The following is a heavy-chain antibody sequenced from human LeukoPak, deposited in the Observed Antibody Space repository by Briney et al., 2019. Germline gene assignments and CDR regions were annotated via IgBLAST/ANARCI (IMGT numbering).Heavy chain of an antibody. Sequence: GESLKISCQTSGYSFSTYWIGWVRQMPGKGLEWMGIIYPGDSDTIYDPSFQGQVTISADKSISTAYLQWSSLKASDTAMYYCARVPLSGYYPDYYYYYMDVWGKGTTVTVSS. V-gene: IGHV5-51*01. CDR3: ARVPLSGYYPDYYYYYMDV. D-gene: IGHD3-3*01. J-gene: IGHJ6*03. CDR2: IYPGDSDT. CDR1: GYSFSTYW.